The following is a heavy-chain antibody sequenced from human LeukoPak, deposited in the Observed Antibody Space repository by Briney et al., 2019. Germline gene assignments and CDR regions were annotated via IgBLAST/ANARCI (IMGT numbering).Heavy chain of an antibody. V-gene: IGHV1-2*02. J-gene: IGHJ4*02. CDR1: GYSFVGYY. CDR3: ARGRGLSRTTTIDY. CDR2: INPNSGDT. D-gene: IGHD4/OR15-4a*01. Sequence: GASVKVSCKASGYSFVGYYLHWVRKAPGQRLEWMGWINPNSGDTYYAQNFEGRVTMIRDTTISTAFLEITRLKSTDTAIFYCARGRGLSRTTTIDYWGQGTLVTVSS.